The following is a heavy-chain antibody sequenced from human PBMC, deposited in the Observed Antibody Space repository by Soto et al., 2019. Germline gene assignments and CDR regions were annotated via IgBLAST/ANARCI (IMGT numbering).Heavy chain of an antibody. J-gene: IGHJ6*02. CDR1: GFTFSSYS. Sequence: EVQLVESGGGLVKPGGSLRLSCAASGFTFSSYSMNWVRQAPGKGLEWVSSISSSSSYIYYADSVKGRFTISRDNAKNSLYLQMNSLRAEDTAVYYCARVPKNDFWGGYFAGFYGMDVWGQGTTVTVSS. V-gene: IGHV3-21*01. CDR2: ISSSSSYI. D-gene: IGHD3-3*01. CDR3: ARVPKNDFWGGYFAGFYGMDV.